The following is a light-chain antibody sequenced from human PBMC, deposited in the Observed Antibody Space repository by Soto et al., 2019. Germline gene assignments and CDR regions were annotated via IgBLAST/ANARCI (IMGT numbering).Light chain of an antibody. CDR2: DVT. J-gene: IGLJ3*02. CDR1: SSDVGAYNY. CDR3: CSYAGSSLWV. Sequence: QSALTQPRSVSGSPGQSVTISCTGTSSDVGAYNYVSWYQHHPGKAPKLVIYDVTKRPSGVPDRFAGSKSGNTASLTISGLQAEHEADYYCCSYAGSSLWVFGGGTKVTVL. V-gene: IGLV2-11*01.